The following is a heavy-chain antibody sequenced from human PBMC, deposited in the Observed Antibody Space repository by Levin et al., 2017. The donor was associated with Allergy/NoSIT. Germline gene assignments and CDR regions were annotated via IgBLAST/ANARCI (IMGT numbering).Heavy chain of an antibody. D-gene: IGHD2-15*01. V-gene: IGHV4-39*01. CDR1: GGSIISSSYY. CDR2: IYYSGST. Sequence: TSETLSLTCSVSGGSIISSSYYWGWIRQPPGKGLEWIGSIYYSGSTYYSPSLKSRVTISVDTSKNQFSLKLSSVTAADTAVYYCARHFLGGWWFDPWGQGTLVTVSS. J-gene: IGHJ5*02. CDR3: ARHFLGGWWFDP.